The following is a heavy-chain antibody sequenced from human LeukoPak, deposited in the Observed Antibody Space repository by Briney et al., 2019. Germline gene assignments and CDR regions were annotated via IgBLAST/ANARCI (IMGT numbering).Heavy chain of an antibody. CDR2: IYYSGST. J-gene: IGHJ5*02. V-gene: IGHV4-61*01. CDR1: GGSISSTSYY. Sequence: SETLSLTCTVSGGSISSTSYYWSWIRQPPGKGLEWIGYIYYSGSTNYKPSLKSRVTISVDTSKNQFSLKLNSVTAADTAVYYCARGGYYGSGNDFRFDPWGQGTLVTVSS. CDR3: ARGGYYGSGNDFRFDP. D-gene: IGHD3-10*01.